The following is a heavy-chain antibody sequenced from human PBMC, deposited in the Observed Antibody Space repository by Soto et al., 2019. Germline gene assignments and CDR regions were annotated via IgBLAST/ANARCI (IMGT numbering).Heavy chain of an antibody. Sequence: QVQLVESGGGVVQPGRSLRLSCAASGFTFSSYGMHWVRQAPGKGLEWVAVISYDGSNKYYADSVKGRFTISRYNSKNTLYLQMNSLRAEDTAVYYCAKDRRSSSPYYYYGMDVWGQGTTVTVSS. D-gene: IGHD6-6*01. CDR3: AKDRRSSSPYYYYGMDV. V-gene: IGHV3-30*18. CDR1: GFTFSSYG. CDR2: ISYDGSNK. J-gene: IGHJ6*02.